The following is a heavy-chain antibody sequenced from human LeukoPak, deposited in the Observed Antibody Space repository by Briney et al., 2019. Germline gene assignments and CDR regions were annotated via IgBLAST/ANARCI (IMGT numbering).Heavy chain of an antibody. CDR1: GYSISSGYY. J-gene: IGHJ3*02. Sequence: PSETLSLTCTVSGYSISSGYYWGWIRQPPGKGLEWIGSIYHSGSTYYNPSLKSRVTISVDTSKNQFSLKLSSVTAADTAVYYCARGDGRKMHAFDIWGQGTMVTVSS. CDR3: ARGDGRKMHAFDI. D-gene: IGHD3-16*01. V-gene: IGHV4-38-2*02. CDR2: IYHSGST.